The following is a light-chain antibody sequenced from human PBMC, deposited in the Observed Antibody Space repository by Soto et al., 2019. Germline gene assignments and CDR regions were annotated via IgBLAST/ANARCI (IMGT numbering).Light chain of an antibody. J-gene: IGKJ1*01. CDR1: QTIRSNY. CDR2: GAS. Sequence: ETVLTQSTGTLSLSPGERATLSCRASQTIRSNYLAWYRLTPGQAPRLLIYGASNRATGIADRFSGSGSGTDFTLIISRLEPEDFALYYCQQYGSSPWTFGQGTKVEIK. CDR3: QQYGSSPWT. V-gene: IGKV3-20*01.